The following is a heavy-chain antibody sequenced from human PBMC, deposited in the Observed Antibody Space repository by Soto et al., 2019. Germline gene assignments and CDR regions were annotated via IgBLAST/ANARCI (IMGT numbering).Heavy chain of an antibody. CDR1: GGTFTRFA. CDR2: IVPLFGIP. Sequence: QVQLVQSGPEVKKPGSSVKVSCKASGGTFTRFAISWVRQAPGNGLEWMGGIVPLFGIPNYAQRFQGRVTITADRSTSTALMELSSLGSEDTAMYYCASSTSHEILTGCFGYYFYGMDVLGQGTTVTFS. J-gene: IGHJ6*02. CDR3: ASSTSHEILTGCFGYYFYGMDV. V-gene: IGHV1-69*17. D-gene: IGHD3-9*01.